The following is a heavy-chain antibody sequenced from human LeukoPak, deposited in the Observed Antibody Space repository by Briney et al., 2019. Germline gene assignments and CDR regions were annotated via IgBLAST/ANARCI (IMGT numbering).Heavy chain of an antibody. Sequence: SETLSLTCTASGGSISSGSYYWSWIRQPAGKGLEWIGRIYSSGSTNYNPSLKSRVTISVDTSKNQFSLKLSSVTAADTAVYYCARSPLLGYCIAGSCNWFDPWGQGTLVTVSS. CDR2: IYSSGST. V-gene: IGHV4-61*02. J-gene: IGHJ5*02. CDR3: ARSPLLGYCIAGSCNWFDP. CDR1: GGSISSGSYY. D-gene: IGHD2-15*01.